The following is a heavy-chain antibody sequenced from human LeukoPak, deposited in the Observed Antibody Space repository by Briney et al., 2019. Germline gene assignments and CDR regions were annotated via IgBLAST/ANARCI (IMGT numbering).Heavy chain of an antibody. Sequence: GRSLRLSCAASGFTFSSYSMNWVRQAPGKGLEWVSYISSSSSTIYYADSVKGRFTISRDNAKNSLYLQMNSLRAEDTAVYYCARKDYDLDCWGQGTLVTVSS. V-gene: IGHV3-48*04. J-gene: IGHJ4*02. CDR1: GFTFSSYS. CDR2: ISSSSSTI. D-gene: IGHD3-3*01. CDR3: ARKDYDLDC.